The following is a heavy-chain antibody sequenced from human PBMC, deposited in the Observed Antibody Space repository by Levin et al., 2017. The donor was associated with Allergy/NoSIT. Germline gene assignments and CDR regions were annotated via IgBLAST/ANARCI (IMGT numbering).Heavy chain of an antibody. CDR1: GGSFSGYY. CDR3: ARGRSSRDFDY. Sequence: TAGGSLRLSCAVYGGSFSGYYWSWIRQPPGKGLEWIGEINHSGSTNYNPSLKSRVTISVDTSKNQFSLKLSSVTAADTAVYYCARGRSSRDFDYWGQGTLVTVSS. D-gene: IGHD6-13*01. J-gene: IGHJ4*02. CDR2: INHSGST. V-gene: IGHV4-34*01.